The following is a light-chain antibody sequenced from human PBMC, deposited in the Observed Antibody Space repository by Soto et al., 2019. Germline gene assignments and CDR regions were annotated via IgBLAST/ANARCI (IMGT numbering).Light chain of an antibody. CDR3: SSYTSSSTLWV. J-gene: IGLJ3*02. Sequence: QSALTQPASVSGSPGQSITISCTGTSSDVGGYNYVSWYQQHPGKAPKLMIYDVSNRPSGVSNRFSGSKSGNTASLPISGLQAEDEADYYCSSYTSSSTLWVFSGGTKLTVL. CDR2: DVS. CDR1: SSDVGGYNY. V-gene: IGLV2-14*01.